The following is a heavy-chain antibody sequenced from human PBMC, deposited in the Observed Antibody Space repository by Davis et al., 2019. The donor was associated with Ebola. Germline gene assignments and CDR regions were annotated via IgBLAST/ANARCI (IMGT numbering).Heavy chain of an antibody. Sequence: MPSETLSLTCTVSGGSISSGDYYWSWIRQPPGKGLEWIGEINHSGSTNYNPSLKSRVTISVDKSKKQFSLKLSSVTAADTAVYYCATGAYYGSGYYFDYWGQGTLVTVSS. D-gene: IGHD3-10*01. V-gene: IGHV4-30-4*01. J-gene: IGHJ4*02. CDR2: INHSGST. CDR3: ATGAYYGSGYYFDY. CDR1: GGSISSGDYY.